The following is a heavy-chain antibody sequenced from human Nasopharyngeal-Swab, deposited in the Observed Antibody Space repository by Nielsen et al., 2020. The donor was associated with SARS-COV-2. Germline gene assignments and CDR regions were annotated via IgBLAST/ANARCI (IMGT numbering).Heavy chain of an antibody. J-gene: IGHJ4*02. CDR2: INSDGSST. D-gene: IGHD3-10*01. Sequence: GGSLRLSCAASGFIFSSYGMHWVRQAPGKGLVWVSRINSDGSSTSYADSVKGRFTISRDNAKNTLYLQMNSLRAEDTAVYYCARDRDGSGSYYDFYFDYWGQGTLVTVSS. V-gene: IGHV3-74*01. CDR1: GFIFSSYG. CDR3: ARDRDGSGSYYDFYFDY.